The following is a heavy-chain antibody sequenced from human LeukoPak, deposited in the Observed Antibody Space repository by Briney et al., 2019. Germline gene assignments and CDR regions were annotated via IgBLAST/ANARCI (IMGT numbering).Heavy chain of an antibody. CDR2: TSGSGINI. V-gene: IGHV3-48*03. D-gene: IGHD7-27*01. Sequence: PGGSLRLFCAASGFTFSSYEMSWVRQAPGKGLEWVSYTSGSGINIYYADSVKGRFTISRDNAKNSLYLQMSSLRVDDTAVYYCARGPGSGLGMTRYFDYWGQGTLVTVSS. CDR3: ARGPGSGLGMTRYFDY. CDR1: GFTFSSYE. J-gene: IGHJ4*02.